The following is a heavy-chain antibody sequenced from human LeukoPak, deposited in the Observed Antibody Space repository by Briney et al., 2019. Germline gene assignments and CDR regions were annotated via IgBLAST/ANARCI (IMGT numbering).Heavy chain of an antibody. CDR3: AKDYYGSGSYSDY. CDR2: ISGSGGST. J-gene: IGHJ4*02. V-gene: IGHV3-23*01. CDR1: GFTFSSYG. D-gene: IGHD3-10*01. Sequence: GGSLRLSCAASGFTFSSYGMSWVRQAPGKGLEWVSAISGSGGSTYYADSVKGRFTISGDNSKNTLYLQMNSLRAEDTAVYYCAKDYYGSGSYSDYWGQGTLVTVSS.